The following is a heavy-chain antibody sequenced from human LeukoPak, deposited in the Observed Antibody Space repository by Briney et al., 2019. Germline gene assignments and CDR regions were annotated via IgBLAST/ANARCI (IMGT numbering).Heavy chain of an antibody. D-gene: IGHD3-10*01. V-gene: IGHV4-34*01. CDR1: GGSFSGYY. Sequence: SETLSLTCAVYGGSFSGYYWNWIRQPPGKGLEWIGEINHSGSTNYNPSLKSRVTISVDTSKNQFSLKLSSVTAADTAVYYCVRQSYGSGSYSNPNWFDPWGQGTLVTVSS. CDR3: VRQSYGSGSYSNPNWFDP. J-gene: IGHJ5*02. CDR2: INHSGST.